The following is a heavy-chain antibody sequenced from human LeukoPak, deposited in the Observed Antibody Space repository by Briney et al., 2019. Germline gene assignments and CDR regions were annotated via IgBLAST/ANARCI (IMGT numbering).Heavy chain of an antibody. D-gene: IGHD3-22*01. V-gene: IGHV3-21*04. CDR3: AKDPRPYYYDSSGHDY. CDR1: GFTFSSYS. J-gene: IGHJ4*02. Sequence: GGSLRLSCAASGFTFSSYSMNWVRQAPGKGLEWVSSISSSSSYIYYADSVKGRFTISRDNSKNTLYLQMNSLRAEDTAVYYCAKDPRPYYYDSSGHDYWGQGTLVTVSS. CDR2: ISSSSSYI.